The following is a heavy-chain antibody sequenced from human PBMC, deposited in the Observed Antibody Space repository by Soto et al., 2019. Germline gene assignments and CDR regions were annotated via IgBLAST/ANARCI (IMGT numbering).Heavy chain of an antibody. J-gene: IGHJ6*03. CDR3: ARDQRVLHFYMDV. V-gene: IGHV3-33*01. Sequence: QVQMVESGGGVVQPGRSLRLSCAASGFTFSDYGIHWVRQAPGKGLEWVAIIWYDGRNEFYADSVKGRFTVSRDNSKNTVYLEMNRLRAEDTAVYYCARDQRVLHFYMDVWGTGTAVTVSS. CDR1: GFTFSDYG. D-gene: IGHD3-3*02. CDR2: IWYDGRNE.